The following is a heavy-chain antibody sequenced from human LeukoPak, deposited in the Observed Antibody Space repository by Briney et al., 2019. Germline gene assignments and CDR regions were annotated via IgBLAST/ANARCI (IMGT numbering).Heavy chain of an antibody. CDR2: ISWHSGSI. V-gene: IGHV3-9*01. J-gene: IGHJ4*02. CDR3: AKDLGGSAQNPEY. Sequence: GGSLRLSCAASGFTFNDYAMHWVRQAPGKGLEWVSGISWHSGSIAYADSMKGRFAISRDNAKNSLYLQMNSLAAEDTALYYCAKDLGGSAQNPEYWGQGTLVTVSS. D-gene: IGHD3-10*01. CDR1: GFTFNDYA.